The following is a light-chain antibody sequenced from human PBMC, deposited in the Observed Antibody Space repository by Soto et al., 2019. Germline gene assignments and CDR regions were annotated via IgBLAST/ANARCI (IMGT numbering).Light chain of an antibody. CDR2: DAN. V-gene: IGLV2-14*03. Sequence: QSALTQPASVSGSPGQSITISCTGTSSDFGGYNYVSWYQHHPGKAPKLMIYDANNRPSGVSTRFSGSKSGNTASLTISGLQAVDEADYYCSSYTSSTTYVFGTGTKVTVL. CDR1: SSDFGGYNY. CDR3: SSYTSSTTYV. J-gene: IGLJ1*01.